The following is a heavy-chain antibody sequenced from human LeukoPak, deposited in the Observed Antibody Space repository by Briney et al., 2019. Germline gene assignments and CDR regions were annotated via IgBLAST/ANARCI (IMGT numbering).Heavy chain of an antibody. V-gene: IGHV3-48*01. CDR1: GFSFSGYT. D-gene: IGHD1-20*01. J-gene: IGHJ4*02. CDR2: VSSGSDTI. CDR3: VRDYKWAFDY. Sequence: GGSLRLSCAASGFSFSGYTMNWVRQAPGKGLEWVAYVSSGSDTITYADSVKGRFTISRDNAKNSLFLQMSSLRVEDTAVYYCVRDYKWAFDYWGQGTPVTVSS.